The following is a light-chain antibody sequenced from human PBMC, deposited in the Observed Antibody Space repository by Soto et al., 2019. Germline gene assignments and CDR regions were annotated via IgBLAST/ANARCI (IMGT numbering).Light chain of an antibody. CDR1: SSDVGGYNY. V-gene: IGLV2-14*01. Sequence: QSALTQPASVSGSPGQSITISCTGISSDVGGYNYVSWYQQHPGKAPKLMIYEVSNRPSGVSNRFSGSKSGNTASLTISRLQAEDEADYYCSSYTSSSTFYVFGTGTKVTVL. CDR3: SSYTSSSTFYV. J-gene: IGLJ1*01. CDR2: EVS.